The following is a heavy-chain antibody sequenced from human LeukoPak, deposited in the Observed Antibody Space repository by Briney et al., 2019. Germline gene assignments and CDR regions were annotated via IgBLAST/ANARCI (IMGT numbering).Heavy chain of an antibody. CDR1: GGSSSGYY. V-gene: IGHV4-31*11. CDR3: ARAAIGEFDY. Sequence: SETLSLTCAVYGGSSSGYYWSWIRQHPGKGLEWIGYIYSSGSTHYNPSLKSRITMSVDTSKNQFSLKLSSVTAADTAVYYCARAAIGEFDYWGQGTLVTVSS. D-gene: IGHD3-10*01. J-gene: IGHJ4*02. CDR2: IYSSGST.